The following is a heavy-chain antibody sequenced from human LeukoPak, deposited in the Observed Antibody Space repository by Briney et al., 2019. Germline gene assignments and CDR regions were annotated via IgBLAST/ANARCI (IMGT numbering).Heavy chain of an antibody. CDR3: ARVSYYDSSGYYYAPTFDY. D-gene: IGHD3-22*01. CDR2: IIPIFGTA. CDR1: GYTFTSYD. V-gene: IGHV1-69*13. J-gene: IGHJ4*02. Sequence: ASVKVSCKASGYTFTSYDINWVRQATGQGLEWMGGIIPIFGTANYAQKFQGRVTITADESTSTAYMELSSLRSEDTAVYYCARVSYYDSSGYYYAPTFDYWGQGTLVTVSS.